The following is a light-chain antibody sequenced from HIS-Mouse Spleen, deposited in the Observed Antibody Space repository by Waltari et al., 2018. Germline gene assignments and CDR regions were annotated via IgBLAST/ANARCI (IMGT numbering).Light chain of an antibody. CDR1: TLGAKY. J-gene: IGLJ2*01. CDR2: QDS. Sequence: SYELTQPPSVSVSPGQTASITCSGDTLGAKYACWYQQKPGQSTVLVIYQDSKRPSGIPERFSGSNSGNTATLTISGTQAMDEADYYCQAWDSSTANVVFGGGTKLTVL. CDR3: QAWDSSTANVV. V-gene: IGLV3-1*01.